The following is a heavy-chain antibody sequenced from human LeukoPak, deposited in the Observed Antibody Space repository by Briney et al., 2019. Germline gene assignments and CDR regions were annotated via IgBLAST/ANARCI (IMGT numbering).Heavy chain of an antibody. CDR1: GYSFTGYY. D-gene: IGHD6-13*01. CDR3: ARVYSSLYYYYMDV. V-gene: IGHV1-2*02. CDR2: INPNSGGT. J-gene: IGHJ6*03. Sequence: ASVKLSCKASGYSFTGYYMHWVRQDPGQGLEWMGWINPNSGGTNYAQKFQGRVTMTRDTSISTAYMELSRLRSDDTAVYYCARVYSSLYYYYMDVWGKGTTVTVSS.